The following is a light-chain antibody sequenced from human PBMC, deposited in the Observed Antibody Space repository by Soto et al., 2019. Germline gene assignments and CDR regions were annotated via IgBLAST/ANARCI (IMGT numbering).Light chain of an antibody. CDR3: QKYDSAPNT. J-gene: IGKJ2*01. V-gene: IGKV1-27*01. CDR2: AAS. Sequence: DVQMTQSPSSLSSSVGDRVTISCRASRDISSCFAWYQQKPGQVPNLLIYAASTLHAGVHARFSGSGSGTYFTLTINSLEPEDVAAYYCQKYDSAPNTFGRGTRLEIK. CDR1: RDISSC.